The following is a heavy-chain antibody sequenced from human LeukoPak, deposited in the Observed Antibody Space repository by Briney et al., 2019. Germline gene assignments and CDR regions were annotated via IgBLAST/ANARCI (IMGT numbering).Heavy chain of an antibody. CDR2: ISGSGGST. Sequence: GGSLRLSCAASGFTFSSYAMSWVRQAPGKGLEWVSAISGSGGSTYYADSVKGRFTISRDNSKSTLYLQMNSLRAEDTAVYYCARESYSSGCFDYWGQGTLVTVSS. CDR1: GFTFSSYA. V-gene: IGHV3-23*01. J-gene: IGHJ4*02. D-gene: IGHD6-19*01. CDR3: ARESYSSGCFDY.